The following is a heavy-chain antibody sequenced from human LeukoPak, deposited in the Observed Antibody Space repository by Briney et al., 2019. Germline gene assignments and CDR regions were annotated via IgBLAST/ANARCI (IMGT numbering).Heavy chain of an antibody. CDR2: ISAGNGNT. CDR1: GYTFTSYG. J-gene: IGHJ4*02. CDR3: ARGGVTVPFDY. D-gene: IGHD2-8*01. V-gene: IGHV1-18*03. Sequence: GASVKVSCKASGYTFTSYGISWVRQAPGQGLEWMGWISAGNGNTKYSQEFQGRVTITRDTSASTAYMELSSLRSEDMAVYYCARGGVTVPFDYWGQGTLVTVSS.